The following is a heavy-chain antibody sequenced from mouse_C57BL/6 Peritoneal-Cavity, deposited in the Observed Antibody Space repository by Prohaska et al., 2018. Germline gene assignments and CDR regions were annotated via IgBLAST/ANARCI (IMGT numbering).Heavy chain of an antibody. CDR3: ARGSTVPEFDY. J-gene: IGHJ2*01. Sequence: KLSCKATGYTFTGYWIEWVKQRPGHGLEWIGEILPGSGSTNYNEKFKGKATFTADTCSNAAYMQLSSLTTEDSAMYYCARGSTVPEFDYWGQGITLSVYS. CDR2: ILPGSGST. D-gene: IGHD2-10*02. V-gene: IGHV1-9*01. CDR1: GYTFTGYW.